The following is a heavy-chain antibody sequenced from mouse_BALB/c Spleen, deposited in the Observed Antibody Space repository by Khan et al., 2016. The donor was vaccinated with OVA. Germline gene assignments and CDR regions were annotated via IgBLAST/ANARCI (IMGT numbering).Heavy chain of an antibody. CDR1: GYTFINYW. J-gene: IGHJ2*01. D-gene: IGHD1-1*01. CDR2: INPSTGYT. CDR3: ARRGLRWDFDY. V-gene: IGHV1-7*01. Sequence: VQLVESGAELAKPGASVKMSCKASGYTFINYWILWIKQRPGQGLEWIGYINPSTGYTEYNQNLQDKATLTADKSSSTAYMQLSSLTSEDSTVYYCARRGLRWDFDYWGQGTTLTVSS.